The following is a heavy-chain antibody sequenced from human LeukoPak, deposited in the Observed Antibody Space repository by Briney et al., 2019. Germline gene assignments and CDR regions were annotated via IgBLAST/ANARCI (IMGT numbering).Heavy chain of an antibody. J-gene: IGHJ5*02. CDR1: GGSISSSSYY. Sequence: SETLPLTCTVSGGSISSSSYYWGWIRQPPGKGLEWIGSMYYFGSTYYNPSLKSRVTISVDTSKNQFSLKLSSVTAADTAVYYCARAGGFTILRGVVNNWFDPWGRGTLVTVSS. D-gene: IGHD3-10*01. V-gene: IGHV4-39*07. CDR2: MYYFGST. CDR3: ARAGGFTILRGVVNNWFDP.